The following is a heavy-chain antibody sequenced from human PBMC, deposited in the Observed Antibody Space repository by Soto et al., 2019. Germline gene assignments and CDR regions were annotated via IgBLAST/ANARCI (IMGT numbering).Heavy chain of an antibody. V-gene: IGHV3-48*02. CDR3: ASVYYYDSSGYTFAYFDY. J-gene: IGHJ4*02. CDR1: GFTFSSYS. Sequence: GGSLRLSCAASGFTFSSYSMNWVRQAPWKGLEWVSYISSSSSTIYYADSVKGRFTISRDNAKNSLYLQMNSLRDEDTAVYYCASVYYYDSSGYTFAYFDYWGQGTLVTVSS. CDR2: ISSSSSTI. D-gene: IGHD3-22*01.